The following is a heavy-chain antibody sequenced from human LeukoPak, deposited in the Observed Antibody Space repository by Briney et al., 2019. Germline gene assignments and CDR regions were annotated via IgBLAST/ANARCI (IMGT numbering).Heavy chain of an antibody. CDR1: GGSISSYY. CDR2: IYFTGTT. J-gene: IGHJ5*02. Sequence: SETLSLTCTVSGGSISSYYWSWIRQLPGKGLEWIGYIYFTGTTSYNPSLRSRAFISLDTSQNHFSLRLSSVTVADTAMYYCARDSPYDGSAGGIVDPWGQGTLVIVSS. V-gene: IGHV4-59*06. D-gene: IGHD3-10*01. CDR3: ARDSPYDGSAGGIVDP.